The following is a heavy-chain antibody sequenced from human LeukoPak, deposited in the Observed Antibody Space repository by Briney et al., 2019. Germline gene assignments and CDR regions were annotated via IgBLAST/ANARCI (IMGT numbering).Heavy chain of an antibody. CDR3: ARDRSVVVVAANGGPFDY. CDR2: INPNSGGT. J-gene: IGHJ4*02. V-gene: IGHV1-2*02. Sequence: GASVKVSCKASGYTFTGYYMHWVRQAPGQGLEWMGWINPNSGGTNYAQKFQGRVTMTRDTSISTAYMELSRLRSDDTAVYYCARDRSVVVVAANGGPFDYWGQGTLVTVSS. CDR1: GYTFTGYY. D-gene: IGHD2-15*01.